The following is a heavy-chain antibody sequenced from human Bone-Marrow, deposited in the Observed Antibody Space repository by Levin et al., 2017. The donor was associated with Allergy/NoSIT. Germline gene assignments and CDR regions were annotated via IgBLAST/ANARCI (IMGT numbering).Heavy chain of an antibody. CDR2: IYYSGST. CDR1: GGSISSGGYY. Sequence: SETLSLTCTVSGGSISSGGYYWSWIRQHPGKGLEWIGYIYYSGSTYYNPSLKSRVTISVDTSKNQFSLKLSSVTAADTAVYYCARALLNSNWFDPWGQGTLVTVSS. J-gene: IGHJ5*02. V-gene: IGHV4-31*03. CDR3: ARALLNSNWFDP. D-gene: IGHD4-23*01.